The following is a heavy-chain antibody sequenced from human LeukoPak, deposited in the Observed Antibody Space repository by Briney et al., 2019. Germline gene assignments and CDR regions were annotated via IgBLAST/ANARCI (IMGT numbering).Heavy chain of an antibody. V-gene: IGHV5-51*01. J-gene: IGHJ4*02. Sequence: GESLKISCKGSGYSFTSYWIGWVRQMPGKGLEWTAIIYPGDSDTRYSPSFQGQVTISADKSISTAYLQWSSLKASDTAIYYCARQGVPGLLYFDSWGQGTLVTVSS. D-gene: IGHD2/OR15-2a*01. CDR3: ARQGVPGLLYFDS. CDR1: GYSFTSYW. CDR2: IYPGDSDT.